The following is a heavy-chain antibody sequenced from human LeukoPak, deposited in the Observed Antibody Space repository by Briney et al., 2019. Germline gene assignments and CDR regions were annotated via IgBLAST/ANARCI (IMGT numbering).Heavy chain of an antibody. D-gene: IGHD3-10*01. CDR2: IYYSGST. CDR3: ARGAVPYGSGSYRHFDY. J-gene: IGHJ4*02. V-gene: IGHV4-59*12. Sequence: SETLSLTCTVSGGSISSYYWSWIRQPPGKGLEWIGYIYYSGSTNYNPSLKSRVTISVDTSKNQFSLKLSSVTAADTAVYYCARGAVPYGSGSYRHFDYWGQGTLVTVSS. CDR1: GGSISSYY.